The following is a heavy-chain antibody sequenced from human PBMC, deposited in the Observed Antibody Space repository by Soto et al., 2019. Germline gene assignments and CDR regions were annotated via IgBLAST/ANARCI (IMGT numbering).Heavy chain of an antibody. J-gene: IGHJ4*02. CDR3: ARTYCSSTSCSDYFDY. V-gene: IGHV1-2*02. CDR2: INPNSGGT. Sequence: VASVKVSCKASGFTFTGYHMHWVRQAPGQGLEWMGWINPNSGGTNYAQKFQGRVTMTRDTSISTAYMELSRLTSDDTAVYYCARTYCSSTSCSDYFDYWGQGTLVTVSS. CDR1: GFTFTGYH. D-gene: IGHD2-2*01.